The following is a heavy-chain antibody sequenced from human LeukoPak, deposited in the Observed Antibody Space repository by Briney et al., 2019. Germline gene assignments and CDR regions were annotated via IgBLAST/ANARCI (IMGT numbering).Heavy chain of an antibody. CDR2: DYHSGST. D-gene: IGHD1/OR15-1a*01. CDR3: GRVGVGLTIDY. Sequence: SETLSLTCSVSGGSIDSSSYYWAWIRQPPGKGLEWIGSDYHSGSTYYNPSLNSRLTISVDPSKNQFSLRLSSVTATDTAVYYCGRVGVGLTIDYWGQGTLVTVSS. V-gene: IGHV4-39*07. CDR1: GGSIDSSSYY. J-gene: IGHJ4*02.